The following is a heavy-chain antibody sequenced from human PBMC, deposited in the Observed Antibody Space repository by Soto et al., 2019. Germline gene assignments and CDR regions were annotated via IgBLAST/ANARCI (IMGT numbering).Heavy chain of an antibody. CDR3: ARHARDTYYYYYYTDV. Sequence: SETLSLTCTVSGGSISSYYWSWIRQPPGKGLEWIGYIYYSGSTNYNPSLKSRVTISVDTSKNQFSLKLSSVTAADTAVYYCARHARDTYYYYYYTDVWGKGTTVTVSS. D-gene: IGHD5-18*01. V-gene: IGHV4-59*08. CDR2: IYYSGST. CDR1: GGSISSYY. J-gene: IGHJ6*03.